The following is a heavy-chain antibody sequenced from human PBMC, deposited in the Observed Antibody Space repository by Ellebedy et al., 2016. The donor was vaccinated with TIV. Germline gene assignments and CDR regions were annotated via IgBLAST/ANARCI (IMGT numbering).Heavy chain of an antibody. CDR2: ISDDRIDK. J-gene: IGHJ3*02. D-gene: IGHD6-19*01. CDR3: AREDWGISGSDLDI. CDR1: GFTFSSYA. V-gene: IGHV3-30*14. Sequence: PGGSLRLSCAASGFTFSSYAMHWVRQAPGKGMEWVAVISDDRIDKEYADSVKGRFTISRDNSQNTLYLQMNSLRAEYTAVYYCAREDWGISGSDLDIWGPGTMVTVSS.